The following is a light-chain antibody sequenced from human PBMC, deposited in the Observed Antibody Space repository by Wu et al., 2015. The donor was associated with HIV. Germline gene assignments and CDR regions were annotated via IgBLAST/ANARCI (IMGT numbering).Light chain of an antibody. CDR1: QTISNW. CDR3: QQYNTYSYS. CDR2: EAS. V-gene: IGKV1-5*03. J-gene: IGKJ2*03. Sequence: DIQMTQSPSSLSASVGDRVTITCRASQTISNWLAWYQQKPGKAPKLLIFEASSLESGVPSRFSGSGSETEFTLTISNLQPDDFATYYCQQYNTYSYSFGQGTKLEIK.